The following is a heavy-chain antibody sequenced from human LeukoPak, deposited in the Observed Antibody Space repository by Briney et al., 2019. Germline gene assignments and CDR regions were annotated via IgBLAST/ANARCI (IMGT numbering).Heavy chain of an antibody. J-gene: IGHJ4*02. V-gene: IGHV3-21*01. CDR1: GFTFSSYN. D-gene: IGHD6-19*01. CDR2: ISTGSSYI. Sequence: GGSLRLSCATSGFTFSSYNMNWVRQAPGKGLEWVSSISTGSSYIYYADSVKGRFTISRDNAKNSLYLQMNSLRAEDTAVYYCAREWLTDYWGQGTLVTVSS. CDR3: AREWLTDY.